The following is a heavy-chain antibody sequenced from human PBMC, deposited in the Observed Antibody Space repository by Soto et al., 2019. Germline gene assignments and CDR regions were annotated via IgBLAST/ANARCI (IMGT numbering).Heavy chain of an antibody. J-gene: IGHJ4*02. CDR1: GGSISTDGYS. CDR2: IYHSGTT. V-gene: IGHV4-30-2*01. CDR3: ARERFGGGQFGY. D-gene: IGHD3-10*01. Sequence: ASETLSLTCAVSGGSISTDGYSWNWIRQPPGKGLEWIAYIYHSGTTYYNPSLKSRVTISLDRSKNQFSLKLTSVTAADTAVYYCARERFGGGQFGYWGQGALVTVSS.